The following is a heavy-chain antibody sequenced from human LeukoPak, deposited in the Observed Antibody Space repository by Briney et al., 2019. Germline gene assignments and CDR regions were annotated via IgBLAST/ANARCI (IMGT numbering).Heavy chain of an antibody. CDR1: GFTFSSYS. CDR2: ISSSSSYI. D-gene: IGHD6-6*01. V-gene: IGHV3-21*01. J-gene: IGHJ4*02. Sequence: PGGSLRLSCAASGFTFSSYSMNWVRQAPGKGLEWVSSISSSSSYIYYADSVKGRFTISRDNAKNSLYLQMNSLRAEDTAVYYCAREDSSSSSRGFDYWGQGTLVTVSS. CDR3: AREDSSSSSRGFDY.